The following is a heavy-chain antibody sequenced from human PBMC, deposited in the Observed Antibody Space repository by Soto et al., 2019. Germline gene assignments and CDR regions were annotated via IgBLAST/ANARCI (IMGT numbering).Heavy chain of an antibody. CDR1: GGSISSSSYY. CDR3: ARQGDVLRSTGGWFDP. V-gene: IGHV4-39*01. J-gene: IGHJ5*02. Sequence: SETLSLTCTVSGGSISSSSYYWGWIRQPPGKGLEWIGSIYYSGSTYYNPSLKSRVTISVDTSKNQFSLKLSSVTAADTAVYYCARQGDVLRSTGGWFDPWGQGTLVTVSS. D-gene: IGHD3-3*01. CDR2: IYYSGST.